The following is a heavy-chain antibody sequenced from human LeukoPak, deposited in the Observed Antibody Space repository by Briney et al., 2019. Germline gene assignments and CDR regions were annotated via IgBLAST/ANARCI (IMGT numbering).Heavy chain of an antibody. J-gene: IGHJ4*02. D-gene: IGHD2-2*01. CDR3: ARAEQYQLLLH. CDR2: VSAYNGNT. CDR1: GYTFTSYG. Sequence: ASVKVSCKASGYTFTSYGITWVRQAPGQGLEWMGWVSAYNGNTNYAQKLQGRVTMTTDTSTSTAYLDLRSLRSDDTAVYYCARAEQYQLLLHWGQGTLVTVSS. V-gene: IGHV1-18*01.